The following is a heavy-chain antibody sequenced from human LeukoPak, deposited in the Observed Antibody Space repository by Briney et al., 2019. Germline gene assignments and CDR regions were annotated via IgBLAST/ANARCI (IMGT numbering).Heavy chain of an antibody. V-gene: IGHV1-18*04. CDR1: GYTLTGYY. J-gene: IGHJ3*02. D-gene: IGHD6-13*01. CDR2: ISAYNGNT. CDR3: ASSTLHPYSSSWYDAFDI. Sequence: ASVKVSCKASGYTLTGYYMHWVRQAPGQGLEWMGWISAYNGNTNYAQKLQGRVTMTTDTSTSTAYMELRSLRSDDTAVYYCASSTLHPYSSSWYDAFDIWGQGTMVIVSS.